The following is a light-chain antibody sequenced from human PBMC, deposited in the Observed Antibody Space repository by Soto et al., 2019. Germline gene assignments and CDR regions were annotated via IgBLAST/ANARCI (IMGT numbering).Light chain of an antibody. V-gene: IGLV1-40*01. J-gene: IGLJ1*01. CDR1: SSNIGAGYD. CDR2: GNS. CDR3: QSYDSSLSGYV. Sequence: QSALTQPPSVSGAPGQRVTISCTGSSSNIGAGYDVHWYQRLPGTAPKLLIYGNSNRPSGVPDRFSGSKSGTSASLAITGLQAEDEADYYCQSYDSSLSGYVFGTGTKVTVL.